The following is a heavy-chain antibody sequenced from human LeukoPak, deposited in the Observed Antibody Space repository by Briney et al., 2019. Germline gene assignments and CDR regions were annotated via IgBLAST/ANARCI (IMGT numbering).Heavy chain of an antibody. D-gene: IGHD2-8*02. CDR2: IYYSGST. V-gene: IGHV4-59*01. J-gene: IGHJ5*02. CDR3: ARTGGYRAFDP. Sequence: SETLSLTCAVSGGSFNSYYWSWLRQPPGKGLEWIGYIYYSGSTNYNPSLKSRVTISLDTSKNQFSLKLSSVTAADTAVYYCARTGGYRAFDPWGQGTLVTVSS. CDR1: GGSFNSYY.